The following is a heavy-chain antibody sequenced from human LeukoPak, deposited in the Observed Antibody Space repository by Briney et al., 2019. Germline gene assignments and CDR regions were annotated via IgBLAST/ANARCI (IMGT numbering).Heavy chain of an antibody. J-gene: IGHJ5*02. V-gene: IGHV1-46*01. CDR3: AREAPYHYYGSGGPHPIPTKGLWFDP. D-gene: IGHD3-10*01. CDR2: INPSGGST. Sequence: ASVKVSCKASGYTFISYYMHRVRRAPGQGLEWMGIINPSGGSTSYAQKFQGRVTMTRDTSTSTVYMELSSLRSEDTAVYYCAREAPYHYYGSGGPHPIPTKGLWFDPWGQGTLVTVSS. CDR1: GYTFISYY.